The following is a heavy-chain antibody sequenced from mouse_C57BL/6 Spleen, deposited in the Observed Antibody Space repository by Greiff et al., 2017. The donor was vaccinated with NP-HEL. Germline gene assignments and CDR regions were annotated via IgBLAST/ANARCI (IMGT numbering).Heavy chain of an antibody. V-gene: IGHV5-4*01. CDR1: GFTFSSYA. Sequence: DVMLVESGGGLVKPGGSLKLSCAASGFTFSSYAMSWVRQTPEKRLEWVATISDGGSYTYYPDNVKGRFTISRDNAKNNLYLQMSHLKSEDTAMYYCAREIITTVVARWYFDVWGTGTTVTVSS. CDR3: AREIITTVVARWYFDV. J-gene: IGHJ1*03. CDR2: ISDGGSYT. D-gene: IGHD1-1*01.